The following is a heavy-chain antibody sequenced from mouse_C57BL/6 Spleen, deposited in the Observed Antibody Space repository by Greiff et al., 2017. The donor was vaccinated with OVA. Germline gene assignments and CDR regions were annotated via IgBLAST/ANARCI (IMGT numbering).Heavy chain of an antibody. J-gene: IGHJ2*01. Sequence: VQLLQSDADLVKPGASVKLSCTVSGYTFTDHTIYWMNQTPEQGLEWFGYIYRRDGSTKYNEKFKGKVTLTADKSSNTAYMQLISLTSEDAAVYCCARSGNWDGAYFDYWGKGTTLTVSS. CDR2: IYRRDGST. CDR1: GYTFTDHT. CDR3: ARSGNWDGAYFDY. D-gene: IGHD4-1*01. V-gene: IGHV1-78*01.